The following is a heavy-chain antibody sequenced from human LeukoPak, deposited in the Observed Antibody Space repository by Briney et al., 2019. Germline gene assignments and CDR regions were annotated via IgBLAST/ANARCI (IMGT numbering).Heavy chain of an antibody. V-gene: IGHV4-61*09. J-gene: IGHJ6*03. Sequence: SETLSLTCTVSGDSISSGSYCWSWIRQPAGKGLEWIGHMYTSGSTNYNPSLKSRVTISVDTSKNQFSLKLSSVTAADTAVYYCARENFSCSGGSCYYYYYMDVWGKGTTVTISS. CDR1: GDSISSGSYC. D-gene: IGHD2-15*01. CDR2: MYTSGST. CDR3: ARENFSCSGGSCYYYYYMDV.